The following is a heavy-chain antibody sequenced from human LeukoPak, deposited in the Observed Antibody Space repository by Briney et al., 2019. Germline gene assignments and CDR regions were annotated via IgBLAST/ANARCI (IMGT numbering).Heavy chain of an antibody. CDR2: ISSDATTK. Sequence: QAGGSLRLSCAASGFTFSFHAIHWVRQAPGRGLEWVAVISSDATTKFYADSVKGRFTISRDNSKTTLYLQMNSLRAEDTAVYYCARPNGDAFDIWGQGTMVTVSS. J-gene: IGHJ3*02. CDR3: ARPNGDAFDI. V-gene: IGHV3-30*04. D-gene: IGHD2-8*01. CDR1: GFTFSFHA.